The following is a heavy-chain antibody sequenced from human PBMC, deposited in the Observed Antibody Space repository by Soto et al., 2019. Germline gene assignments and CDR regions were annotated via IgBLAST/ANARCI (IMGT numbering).Heavy chain of an antibody. Sequence: GGGLRLSCAASRFTLRSYGIKWVLHVPGRGLEWMAGISSDGNNTYYRASVKGRFTISRDNSNNTVYLQLSSLMPDDTALYYCAKGRQRIPSVRGNSFDTWGQGTVVTVSS. V-gene: IGHV3-30*18. CDR1: RFTLRSYG. CDR3: AKGRQRIPSVRGNSFDT. CDR2: ISSDGNNT. D-gene: IGHD3-10*02. J-gene: IGHJ3*02.